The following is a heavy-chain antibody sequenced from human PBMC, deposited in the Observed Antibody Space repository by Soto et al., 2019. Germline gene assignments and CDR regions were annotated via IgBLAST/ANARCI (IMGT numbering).Heavy chain of an antibody. CDR2: IYYGGST. D-gene: IGHD1-1*01. V-gene: IGHV4-31*03. J-gene: IGHJ4*02. Sequence: PSETLSITFTVSRGSNNCGGHDWNSIRQHPGKGLEWIRYIYYGGSTYYNPSLKSRVTISVDTSKNQFSLKLSSVAAAETAVYYGERETTGTFDYWGQGSLVTVSS. CDR3: ERETTGTFDY. CDR1: RGSNNCGGHD.